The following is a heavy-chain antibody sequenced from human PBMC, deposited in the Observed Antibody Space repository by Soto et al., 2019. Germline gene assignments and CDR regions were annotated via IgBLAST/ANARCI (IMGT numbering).Heavy chain of an antibody. Sequence: QVQLQESDAGLVKASQTLSLTCTVSGGSVSSGAYYWTWIRQRPGKGLEWIGYIYYSGSTYYSPSRKGRLYISRDTSKNQFSLRLSSVTAADTAMYYCARARLRAVYALDIWGQGTMVTVAS. CDR1: GGSVSSGAYY. CDR3: ARARLRAVYALDI. D-gene: IGHD5-12*01. J-gene: IGHJ3*02. V-gene: IGHV4-31*03. CDR2: IYYSGST.